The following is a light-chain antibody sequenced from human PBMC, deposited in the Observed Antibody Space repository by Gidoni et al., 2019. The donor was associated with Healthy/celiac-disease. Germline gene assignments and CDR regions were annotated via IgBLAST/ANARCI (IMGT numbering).Light chain of an antibody. CDR3: QQYNNWPPGT. J-gene: IGKJ1*01. CDR1: QSVSSN. Sequence: EIVMTQSPATLSVSPGERATLSCRASQSVSSNLAWYQQKPGQAPRLLIYGASTRATGIPARFRGSGSGTEFTRTISSLQSEDFAVYYCQQYNNWPPGTFGQXTKVEIK. V-gene: IGKV3-15*01. CDR2: GAS.